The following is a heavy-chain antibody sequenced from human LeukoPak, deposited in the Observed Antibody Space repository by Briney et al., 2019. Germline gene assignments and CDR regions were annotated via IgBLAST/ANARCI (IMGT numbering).Heavy chain of an antibody. V-gene: IGHV3-21*01. CDR3: ASGNWGCSSATCDYFDY. CDR1: GFTFSNYS. J-gene: IGHJ4*02. Sequence: GGSLRLSCAASGFTFSNYSMNWVRQAPGKGLEWVSSISSSSGYIHYADSVKGRFTISRDNAKNSLYLQMNSLRAEDTAVYYCASGNWGCSSATCDYFDYWGQGTLVTVSS. CDR2: ISSSSGYI. D-gene: IGHD2-2*01.